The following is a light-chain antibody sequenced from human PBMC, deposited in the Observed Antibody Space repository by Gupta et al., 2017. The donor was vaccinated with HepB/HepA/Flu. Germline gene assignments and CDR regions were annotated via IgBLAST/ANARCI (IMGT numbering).Light chain of an antibody. V-gene: IGKV1-39*01. CDR2: AAS. CDR1: QSISSY. J-gene: IGKJ3*01. CDR3: QQSDGAPLT. Sequence: DIQMTQSPSSLSASVGDRVTIPCRASQSISSYLNWYQQKPGKAPKLLIYAASSLQRGVPSRFSGSGSGTDFALTISRLQPEDFATYYCQQSDGAPLTFGDGTKVDIK.